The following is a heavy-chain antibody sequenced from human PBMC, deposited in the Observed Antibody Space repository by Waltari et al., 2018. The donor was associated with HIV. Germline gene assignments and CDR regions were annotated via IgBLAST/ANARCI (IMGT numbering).Heavy chain of an antibody. V-gene: IGHV3-21*01. CDR2: ISSSSTYI. CDR1: GFTFSTYS. J-gene: IGHJ4*02. D-gene: IGHD3-22*01. Sequence: EVQLVESGGGLVKPGGSLRLSCAASGFTFSTYSMPCVRPAPRKGLEWVSSISSSSTYIYYADSVKGRFTISRDNAKNSLYLQMNSLRAEDTAVYFCARGTYYYDSSGYYDNLPFDYWGQGTLVTVSS. CDR3: ARGTYYYDSSGYYDNLPFDY.